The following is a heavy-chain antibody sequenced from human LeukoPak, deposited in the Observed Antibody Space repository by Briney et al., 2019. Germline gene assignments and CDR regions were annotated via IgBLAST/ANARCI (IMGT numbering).Heavy chain of an antibody. J-gene: IGHJ3*02. D-gene: IGHD1-26*01. V-gene: IGHV3-23*01. CDR2: ISAAGGGT. Sequence: GGSLRLSCAASGFTFSSYAMNWVRQDPGKGLEWVSAISAAGGGTYYADSVKGRFTISRDNSKKKVFLQMNSLRADDTAVYYCAKAGWYSAKTYATYDDAYDIWGQGTMVTVSS. CDR3: AKAGWYSAKTYATYDDAYDI. CDR1: GFTFSSYA.